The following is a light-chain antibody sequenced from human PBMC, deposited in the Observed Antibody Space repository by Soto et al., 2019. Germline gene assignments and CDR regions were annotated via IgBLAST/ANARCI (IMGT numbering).Light chain of an antibody. V-gene: IGKV3-11*01. CDR2: DAS. CDR3: QQRDTWPPGAT. Sequence: EIVLPQSPATLSLSPGEGATLSCRASQSVRSSLAWYQQKPGQAPRLLIYDASNRATGIPARFSGSGSGTDFTLTISSLEPEDFAVYYCQQRDTWPPGATFGQGTRLESK. CDR1: QSVRSS. J-gene: IGKJ5*01.